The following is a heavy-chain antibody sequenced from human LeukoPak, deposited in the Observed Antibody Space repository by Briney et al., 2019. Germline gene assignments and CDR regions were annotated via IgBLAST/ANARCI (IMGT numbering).Heavy chain of an antibody. V-gene: IGHV1-46*01. D-gene: IGHD5-24*01. CDR1: GYTFTNYY. Sequence: ASVKVSCKASGYTFTNYYIHRVRQAPGQGLEWMGLINPGGDNTDYAQNFQGRVTMTRDTSTSTVYMGLSSLRSEDTAVYYCVRIRDGYNDAYDIWGQGTMVTVSS. CDR2: INPGGDNT. CDR3: VRIRDGYNDAYDI. J-gene: IGHJ3*02.